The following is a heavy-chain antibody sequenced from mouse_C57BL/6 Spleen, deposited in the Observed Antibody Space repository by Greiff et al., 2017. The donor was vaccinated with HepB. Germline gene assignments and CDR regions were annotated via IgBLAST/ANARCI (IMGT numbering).Heavy chain of an antibody. Sequence: QVQLQQPGAELVRPGSSVKLSCKASGYTFTSYWMHWVKQRPIQGLEWIGSIDPSDSETHYNQKFKDKATLTVDKSSSTAYMQLSSLTSEDSAVYYCARDGNYDFDYWGQGTTLTVSS. CDR2: IDPSDSET. V-gene: IGHV1-52*01. CDR3: ARDGNYDFDY. D-gene: IGHD2-1*01. J-gene: IGHJ2*01. CDR1: GYTFTSYW.